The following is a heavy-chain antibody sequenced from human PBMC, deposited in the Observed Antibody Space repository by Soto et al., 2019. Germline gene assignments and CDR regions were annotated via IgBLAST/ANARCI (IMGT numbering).Heavy chain of an antibody. V-gene: IGHV4-39*01. Sequence: SETLSLTCTVSGGSITNRDYYWAWIRQPPGKELEWIGYIYYSGTTYHNPSLENRVTISVDTSKNQFSLKLNSVTAPDTAVYYCARAGDFWTGYINWFDSWGQGSMVTVSS. CDR3: ARAGDFWTGYINWFDS. CDR2: IYYSGTT. D-gene: IGHD3-3*01. J-gene: IGHJ5*01. CDR1: GGSITNRDYY.